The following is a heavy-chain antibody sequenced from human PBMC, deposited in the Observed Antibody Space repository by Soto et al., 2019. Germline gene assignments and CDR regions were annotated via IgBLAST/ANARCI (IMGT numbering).Heavy chain of an antibody. CDR3: ARVGGFGATTIDY. J-gene: IGHJ4*02. CDR1: GGSISSGDYY. CDR2: IYYSGST. Sequence: QVQLQESGPGLVKPSQTLSLTCTVSGGSISSGDYYWSWIRQPPGKGLEWIGYIYYSGSTYYNPSLKSRVNISVDTSTNQFSLKLSSVTAADTAVYYFARVGGFGATTIDYWGQGTLVTVSS. D-gene: IGHD3-10*01. V-gene: IGHV4-30-4*01.